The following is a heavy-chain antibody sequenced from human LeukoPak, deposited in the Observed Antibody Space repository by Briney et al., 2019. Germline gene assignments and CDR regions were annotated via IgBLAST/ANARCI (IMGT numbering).Heavy chain of an antibody. D-gene: IGHD6-25*01. J-gene: IGHJ3*02. CDR1: GGSISSYY. CDR2: IYYSGST. V-gene: IGHV4-59*01. Sequence: PSETLSLTCTVSGGSISSYYWSWIRQPPGKGLEWIGYIYYSGSTNYNPSLKSRVTISVDTSKNQFSLKLSSVTAADTAVYYCARQGLHDAFDIWGQGTMVTVSS. CDR3: ARQGLHDAFDI.